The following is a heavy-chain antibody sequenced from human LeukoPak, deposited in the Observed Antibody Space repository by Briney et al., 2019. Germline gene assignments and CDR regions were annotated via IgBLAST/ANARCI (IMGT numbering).Heavy chain of an antibody. CDR2: IYSGGST. Sequence: GGSLRLSCAASGFTVSSNYMSWVRQAPGKGLEWVSVIYSGGSTYYADSVKGRFTISRDNSKNTLYLQMNSLRAEDTAVYYCARDPSMAAAGTLFFDYWGQGTLVTVSS. D-gene: IGHD6-13*01. CDR3: ARDPSMAAAGTLFFDY. V-gene: IGHV3-53*01. CDR1: GFTVSSNY. J-gene: IGHJ4*02.